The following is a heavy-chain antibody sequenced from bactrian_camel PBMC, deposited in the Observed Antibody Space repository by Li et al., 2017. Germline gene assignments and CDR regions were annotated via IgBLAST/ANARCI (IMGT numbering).Heavy chain of an antibody. J-gene: IGHJ4*01. CDR1: GFIFRDHY. D-gene: IGHD5*01. V-gene: IGHV3S40*01. Sequence: DVQLVESGGGLVQPGESLRLSCAASGFIFRDHYMNWVRQAPGKGLEWVSSITSEGGSTYYADSVKERFTVSRDNAEKTLYLQMSDLKPEDTAMYYCVDDLDYTLGGQGTQVTVS. CDR2: ITSEGGST.